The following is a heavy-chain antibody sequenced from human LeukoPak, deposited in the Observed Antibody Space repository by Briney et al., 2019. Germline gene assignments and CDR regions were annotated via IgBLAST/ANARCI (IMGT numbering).Heavy chain of an antibody. CDR2: INPNSGGT. CDR3: ARAPYSGSWYNFDY. Sequence: ASVKVSCKASGYTFTSYGISWVRQAPGQGLEWMGWINPNSGGTNYAQKFQGRVTMTRDTSISTAYMELSRLRSDDTAVYYCARAPYSGSWYNFDYWGQGTLVTVSS. V-gene: IGHV1-2*02. D-gene: IGHD6-13*01. CDR1: GYTFTSYG. J-gene: IGHJ4*02.